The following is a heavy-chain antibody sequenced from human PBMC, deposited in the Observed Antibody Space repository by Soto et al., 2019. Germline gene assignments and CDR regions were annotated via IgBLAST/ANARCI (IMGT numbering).Heavy chain of an antibody. CDR2: ISGSDGRT. J-gene: IGHJ4*02. Sequence: GGSLRLSCVASGFSFSNYAMTWVRQAPGKGLEWVSVISGSDGRTYYADSVKGRFTISRDNSKNTLYLQMNSLRAEDTAVYYCAKNRERDAWYEDYWGQGTLVTVSS. CDR1: GFSFSNYA. D-gene: IGHD6-13*01. CDR3: AKNRERDAWYEDY. V-gene: IGHV3-23*01.